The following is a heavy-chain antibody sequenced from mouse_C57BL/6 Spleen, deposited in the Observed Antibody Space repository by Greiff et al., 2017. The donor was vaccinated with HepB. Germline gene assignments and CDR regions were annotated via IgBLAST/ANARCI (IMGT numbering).Heavy chain of an antibody. D-gene: IGHD2-5*01. CDR2: ISSGGDYI. V-gene: IGHV5-9-1*02. CDR3: TREKSYYSNLYAMDY. Sequence: EVQRVESGEGLVKPGGSLKLSCAASGFTFSSYAMSWVRQTPEKRLEWVAYISSGGDYIYYADTVKGRFTISRDNARNTLYLQMSSLKSEDTAMYYCTREKSYYSNLYAMDYWGQGTSVTVSS. CDR1: GFTFSSYA. J-gene: IGHJ4*01.